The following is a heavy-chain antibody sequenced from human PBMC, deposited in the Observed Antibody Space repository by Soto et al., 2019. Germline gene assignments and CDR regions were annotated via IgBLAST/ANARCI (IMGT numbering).Heavy chain of an antibody. CDR3: ARGLRYYGSGSGMSY. V-gene: IGHV4-34*01. J-gene: IGHJ4*02. D-gene: IGHD3-10*01. CDR2: INHSGST. CDR1: GGSFSGYY. Sequence: PSETLSLTCAVYGGSFSGYYWSWIRQPPGKGLEWIGEINHSGSTNYNPSLKSRVTISVDTSKNQFSLKLSSVTAADTAVYYCARGLRYYGSGSGMSYWGQGTLVTVSS.